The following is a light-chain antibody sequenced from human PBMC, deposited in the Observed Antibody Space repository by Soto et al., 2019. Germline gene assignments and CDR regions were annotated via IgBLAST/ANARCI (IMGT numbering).Light chain of an antibody. CDR2: GAS. CDR1: QSVSSN. CDR3: QHYNNWPPWT. Sequence: EIVMTQSPATLSLSPRERASLSCRASQSVSSNLAWYQQKPGQAPRLLIYGASTRATGIPARFSGSGSGTEFTLTISSLQSEDFAVYYCQHYNNWPPWTFGQGTKVDIK. V-gene: IGKV3-15*01. J-gene: IGKJ1*01.